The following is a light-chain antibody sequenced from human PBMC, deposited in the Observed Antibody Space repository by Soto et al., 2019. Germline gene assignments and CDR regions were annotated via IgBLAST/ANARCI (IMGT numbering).Light chain of an antibody. CDR3: QQYNSYWT. J-gene: IGKJ1*01. CDR2: DAS. Sequence: DIQMTQSPSTLSASVGDRVTITCRASQSISSWLAWYQQKPGEAPMLLIYDASSLESGVPSRFSGSGSGTEFTLTISSLQPDDFATYYCQQYNSYWTFGQGTKVEIK. CDR1: QSISSW. V-gene: IGKV1-5*01.